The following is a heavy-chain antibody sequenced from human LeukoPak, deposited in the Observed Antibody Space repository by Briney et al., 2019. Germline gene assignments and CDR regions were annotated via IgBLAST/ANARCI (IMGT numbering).Heavy chain of an antibody. V-gene: IGHV3-23*01. CDR3: AESYYYGSGSNYMSFDC. CDR2: IGDTT. D-gene: IGHD3-10*01. J-gene: IGHJ4*02. Sequence: SGGSLRLSCAASGFTFSSYAMSWVRQAPGEGLEWVSTIGDTTYYADSVKGRFTISRDNSKNTLYLQMNSLRAEDTAVYYCAESYYYGSGSNYMSFDCWGQGALVTVSS. CDR1: GFTFSSYA.